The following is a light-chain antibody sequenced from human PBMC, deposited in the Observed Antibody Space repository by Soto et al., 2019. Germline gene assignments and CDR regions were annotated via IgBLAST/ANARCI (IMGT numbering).Light chain of an antibody. Sequence: EIVMTQSPVTLSVSPGERATLSCRASQSVGIRLAWYQQKPGQSPRLLIHGASTRATGIPARFSGSGSGTELTLTISGLQSEDFAVYYCQQYINWPPWTFGQGTKVEIK. CDR1: QSVGIR. V-gene: IGKV3-15*01. CDR2: GAS. J-gene: IGKJ1*01. CDR3: QQYINWPPWT.